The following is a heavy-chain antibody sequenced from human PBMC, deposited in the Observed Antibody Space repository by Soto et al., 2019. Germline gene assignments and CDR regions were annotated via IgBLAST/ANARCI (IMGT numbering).Heavy chain of an antibody. J-gene: IGHJ5*02. Sequence: GGSLRLSCAASGFSFSNHNMNWVRQAPGKGLEWISYISSSGSSIYYADSVKGRFTISRDNAKNSLYLQMNSLRAEDTAVYYCAKEKISTSCCNWFDPWGQGTLVTVSS. V-gene: IGHV3-48*01. CDR1: GFSFSNHN. D-gene: IGHD2-2*01. CDR2: ISSSGSSI. CDR3: AKEKISTSCCNWFDP.